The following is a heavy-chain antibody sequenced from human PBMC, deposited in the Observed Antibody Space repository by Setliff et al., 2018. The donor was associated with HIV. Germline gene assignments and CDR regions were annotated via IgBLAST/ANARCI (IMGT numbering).Heavy chain of an antibody. V-gene: IGHV3-48*03. CDR3: ARGPETYYYYGMDV. CDR2: ISSSGSTI. CDR1: GFTFSTSE. J-gene: IGHJ6*02. Sequence: GGSLRLSCAASGFTFSTSEMSWVRQAPGKGLEWVSYISSSGSTIYYADSVKGRFTISRDNAKNSLYLQMNSLRAEDTAVYYCARGPETYYYYGMDVWGQGTTVTVSS.